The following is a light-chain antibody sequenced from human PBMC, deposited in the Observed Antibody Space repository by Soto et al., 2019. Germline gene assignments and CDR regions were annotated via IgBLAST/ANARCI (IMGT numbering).Light chain of an antibody. J-gene: IGKJ1*01. CDR3: QQRRSWTRA. Sequence: EIVLTQSPATLSLSPGERATLLCRASQSVSSYLAWYPKKPGQAPRLFIYDASNRATGIPARFSGSGSGTDFTLTISRLETEDFAVYDCQQRRSWTRAFGQGTKVEI. CDR1: QSVSSY. V-gene: IGKV3-11*01. CDR2: DAS.